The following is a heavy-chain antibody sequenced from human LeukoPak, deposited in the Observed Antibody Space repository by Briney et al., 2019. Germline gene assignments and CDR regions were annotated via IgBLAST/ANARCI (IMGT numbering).Heavy chain of an antibody. J-gene: IGHJ4*02. CDR2: ISSTGTYI. D-gene: IGHD4-11*01. CDR3: ARDLDYSTGFGY. Sequence: PGGSLRLSCATSGFTFSSSTFGSYTMNWVRQAPGKGLEWVSSISSTGTYIYYTDSVKGRFTISRDIANSLLYLQMNSLRADDTAVYYCARDLDYSTGFGYWGQGTLVTVSS. CDR1: GFTFSSSTFGSYT. V-gene: IGHV3-21*01.